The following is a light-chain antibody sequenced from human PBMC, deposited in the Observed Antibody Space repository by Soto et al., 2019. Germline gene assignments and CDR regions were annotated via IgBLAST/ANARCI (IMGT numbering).Light chain of an antibody. CDR2: WAS. CDR1: ETILYGSNNKNY. CDR3: HQYYSSPFA. Sequence: IVMTQSPDSLGVSLGERATINCKSNETILYGSNNKNYLSWYQQKPGQPPNLLIYWASTRKYGVPERFSGSGSGTDVTLSISTLQAEDVAVYYCHQYYSSPFAFGPGTKVHL. V-gene: IGKV4-1*01. J-gene: IGKJ3*01.